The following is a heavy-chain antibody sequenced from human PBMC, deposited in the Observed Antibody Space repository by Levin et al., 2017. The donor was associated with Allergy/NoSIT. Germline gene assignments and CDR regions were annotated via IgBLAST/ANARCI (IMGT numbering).Heavy chain of an antibody. J-gene: IGHJ4*02. CDR3: ARGRTYYYGSGSYLYYFDY. V-gene: IGHV4-34*01. CDR2: INHSGST. Sequence: SETLSLTCAVYGGSFSGYYWSWIRQPPGKGLEWIGEINHSGSTNYNPSLKSRVTISVDTSKNQFSLKLSSVTAADTAVYYCARGRTYYYGSGSYLYYFDYWGQGTLVTVSS. D-gene: IGHD3-10*01. CDR1: GGSFSGYY.